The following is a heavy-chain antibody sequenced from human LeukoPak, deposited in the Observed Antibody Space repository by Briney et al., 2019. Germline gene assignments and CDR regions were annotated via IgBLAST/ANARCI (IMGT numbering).Heavy chain of an antibody. Sequence: GGSLRLSCAASGFTFSSYAMHWVRQAPGKGLEWVAVISYDGSNKYYADSVKGRFTISRDNSKNTLYLQMNSLRAEDTAVYYCARDESIAVAGNLGDYWGQGTLVTVSS. CDR2: ISYDGSNK. CDR1: GFTFSSYA. D-gene: IGHD6-19*01. J-gene: IGHJ4*02. CDR3: ARDESIAVAGNLGDY. V-gene: IGHV3-30*04.